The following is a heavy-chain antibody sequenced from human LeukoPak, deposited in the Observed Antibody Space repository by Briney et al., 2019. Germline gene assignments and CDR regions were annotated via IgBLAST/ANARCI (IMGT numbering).Heavy chain of an antibody. V-gene: IGHV3-21*01. CDR2: ISSSSSYI. CDR3: ARDHSSGWSLNFDY. D-gene: IGHD6-19*01. CDR1: GFTFSSYS. Sequence: GGSLRLSCAASGFTFSSYSMNWVRQAPGKGLEWVSSISSSSSYIYYADSVKGRFTISRDNAKNSLYLQMNSLRAEDTAMYYCARDHSSGWSLNFDYWGQGTLVTVSS. J-gene: IGHJ4*02.